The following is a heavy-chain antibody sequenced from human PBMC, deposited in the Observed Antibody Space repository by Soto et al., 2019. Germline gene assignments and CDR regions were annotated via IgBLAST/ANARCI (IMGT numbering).Heavy chain of an antibody. Sequence: QVQLVQSGAEVKKPGSSVKVSCKTSGYIFTSYGISWVRQAPGQGLEWMGWISPHHLFTEYAQNFQGRVTLTTDRSTTTAYLELRRLTSDDTAVYFCSRGGCNYETRVYAEAYSLGQGTLVTVS. D-gene: IGHD3-22*01. V-gene: IGHV1-18*04. CDR3: SRGGCNYETRVYAEAYS. CDR1: GYIFTSYG. CDR2: ISPHHLFT. J-gene: IGHJ4*02.